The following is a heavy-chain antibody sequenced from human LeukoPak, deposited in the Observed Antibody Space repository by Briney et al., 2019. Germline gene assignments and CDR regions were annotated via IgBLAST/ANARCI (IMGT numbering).Heavy chain of an antibody. Sequence: ASVKVSCKASVYTFTSDGISGVRQAPGQGREWMGWISAYKGNTNYAQKLQGRVTITTDTSTSTAYMELRSLRSDDTAVYYCARMEVGASVDYWGQGTLVTVSS. CDR2: ISAYKGNT. D-gene: IGHD1-26*01. V-gene: IGHV1-18*01. CDR1: VYTFTSDG. J-gene: IGHJ4*02. CDR3: ARMEVGASVDY.